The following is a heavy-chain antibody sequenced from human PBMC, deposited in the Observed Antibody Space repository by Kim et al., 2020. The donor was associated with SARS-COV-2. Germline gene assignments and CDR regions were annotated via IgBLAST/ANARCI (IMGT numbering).Heavy chain of an antibody. CDR2: ISYDGSNK. V-gene: IGHV3-30*04. CDR1: GFTFSSYA. CDR3: ARDSYGMDV. Sequence: GGSLRQSCAASGFTFSSYAMHWVRQAPGKGLEWVAVISYDGSNKYYVDSVKGRFTISRDNSKNTLYQQMNSLRAEDTAVYYCARDSYGMDVWGQGTTVTVSS. J-gene: IGHJ6*02.